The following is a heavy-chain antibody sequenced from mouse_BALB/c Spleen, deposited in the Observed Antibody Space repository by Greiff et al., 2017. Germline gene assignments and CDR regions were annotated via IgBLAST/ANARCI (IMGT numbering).Heavy chain of an antibody. V-gene: IGHV5-6-3*01. CDR1: GFTFSSYG. CDR3: ARVSTTVVENFDY. Sequence: EMQLVESGGGLVQPGGSLKLSCAASGFTFSSYGMSWVRQTPDKRLELVATINSNGGSTYYPDSVKGRFTISRDNAKNTLYLQMSSLKSEDTAMYYCARVSTTVVENFDYWGQGTTLTVSS. J-gene: IGHJ2*01. D-gene: IGHD1-1*01. CDR2: INSNGGST.